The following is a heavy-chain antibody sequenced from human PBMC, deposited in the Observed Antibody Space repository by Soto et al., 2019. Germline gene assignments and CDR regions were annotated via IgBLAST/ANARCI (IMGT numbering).Heavy chain of an antibody. CDR3: AERDDSSSTWWC. V-gene: IGHV4-59*01. J-gene: IGHJ4*02. CDR2: THYSGTT. Sequence: QVQLQESGPGLVKPSETLSLICTVSGGSINTYYWGWIRQSPEKGLEWIGYTHYSGTTNYNPSLKSRVAMSVDTSKNQFSLKLNSVTAADTAVYFCAERDDSSSTWWCWGQGTLVTVSS. D-gene: IGHD2-8*02. CDR1: GGSINTYY.